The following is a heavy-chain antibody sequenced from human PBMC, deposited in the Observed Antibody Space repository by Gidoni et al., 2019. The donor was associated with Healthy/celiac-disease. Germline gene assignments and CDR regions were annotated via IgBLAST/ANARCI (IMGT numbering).Heavy chain of an antibody. V-gene: IGHV6-1*01. CDR1: GDSVSSNSAA. D-gene: IGHD6-6*01. Sequence: QVQLQQSGPGLVKPSQTLSLTCAISGDSVSSNSAAWNWIRQSPSRGLEWLGRTYYRSKWYNDYAVSVKSRITINPDTSKNQFSLQLNSVTPEDTAVYYCARDQYSSPGDYYYYYMDVWGKGTTVTVSS. J-gene: IGHJ6*03. CDR3: ARDQYSSPGDYYYYYMDV. CDR2: TYYRSKWYN.